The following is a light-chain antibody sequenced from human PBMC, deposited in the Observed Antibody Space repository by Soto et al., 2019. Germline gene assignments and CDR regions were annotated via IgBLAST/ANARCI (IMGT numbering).Light chain of an antibody. CDR1: QSATSSY. CDR3: QQYATTRFT. V-gene: IGKV3-20*01. Sequence: EIVLTQSPGTLSLSPGERATLSCRASQSATSSYLAWYQHKPGQAPRLLIYGASSRATGIPDRFSGSGSGTDFTLTISRLEPADFAVYYCQQYATTRFTFGPGTKVDIK. J-gene: IGKJ3*01. CDR2: GAS.